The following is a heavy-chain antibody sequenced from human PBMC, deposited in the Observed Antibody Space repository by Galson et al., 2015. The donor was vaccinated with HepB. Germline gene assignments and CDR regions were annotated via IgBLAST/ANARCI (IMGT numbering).Heavy chain of an antibody. J-gene: IGHJ4*02. CDR3: ARVLRLRKGYKSPFDY. CDR1: EDSVSSNSSL. Sequence: CAISEDSVSSNSSLWNWIRQSPSRGLEWLGRTYYRSKWNNDYVVSVKSRISITSDTSKNHFSLQLNSVTPEDTAVYFCARVLRLRKGYKSPFDYWGQGTLVTVSS. V-gene: IGHV6-1*01. D-gene: IGHD5-24*01. CDR2: TYYRSKWNN.